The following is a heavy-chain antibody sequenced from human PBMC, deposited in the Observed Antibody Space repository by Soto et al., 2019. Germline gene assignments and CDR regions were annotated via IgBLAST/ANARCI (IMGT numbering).Heavy chain of an antibody. CDR2: IIPIFGTA. J-gene: IGHJ4*02. V-gene: IGHV1-69*13. Sequence: SVKVSCKASGYTFTSYGISWVRQAPGQGLEWMGGIIPIFGTANYAQKFQGRVTITADESTSTAYMELSSLRSEDTAVYYCAREGGGSYPPYYFDYWGQGTLVTVSS. CDR3: AREGGGSYPPYYFDY. D-gene: IGHD1-26*01. CDR1: GYTFTSYG.